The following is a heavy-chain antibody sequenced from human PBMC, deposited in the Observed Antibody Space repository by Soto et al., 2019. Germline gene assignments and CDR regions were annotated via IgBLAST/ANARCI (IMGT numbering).Heavy chain of an antibody. V-gene: IGHV1-69*01. CDR3: LNRGTNRNPTFDY. CDR2: IIPIFGTA. J-gene: IGHJ4*02. Sequence: QVQLVQSGAEVKKPGSSVKVSCKASGGTFSSYAISWVRQAPGQGLEWMGGIIPIFGTANYAQKFRGRVTITADESTSTAYMELSSLRSEDTAVYYCLNRGTNRNPTFDYWGQGTLVTVSS. D-gene: IGHD1-1*01. CDR1: GGTFSSYA.